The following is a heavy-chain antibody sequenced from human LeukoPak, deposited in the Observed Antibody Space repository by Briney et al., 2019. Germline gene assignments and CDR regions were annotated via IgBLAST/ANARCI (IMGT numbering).Heavy chain of an antibody. J-gene: IGHJ4*02. Sequence: GASVKVSCKASGYTFTSYDISWVRQAPGQGLEWMGWISAYNGNTNYAQKLQGRVTMTTDTSTSTAYMELRSLRSDDTAVYYCARQGRAVYYYGSGEPIDYWGQGTLVTVSS. CDR2: ISAYNGNT. D-gene: IGHD3-10*01. CDR1: GYTFTSYD. V-gene: IGHV1-18*01. CDR3: ARQGRAVYYYGSGEPIDY.